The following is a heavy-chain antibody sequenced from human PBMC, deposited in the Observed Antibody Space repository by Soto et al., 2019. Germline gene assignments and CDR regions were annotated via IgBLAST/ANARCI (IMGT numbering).Heavy chain of an antibody. V-gene: IGHV4-30-2*01. CDR2: IYHTGTT. J-gene: IGHJ5*02. Sequence: SETLSLTCAVSGGSISSGGYSWSWIRQPPGKGLERIGYIYHTGTTYYNPSLKSRVTISVDRSKNQFSLKLDSVTAADTAVYYCARWVNYCDSSGSSWFDPWGQGALVTVSS. D-gene: IGHD3-22*01. CDR3: ARWVNYCDSSGSSWFDP. CDR1: GGSISSGGYS.